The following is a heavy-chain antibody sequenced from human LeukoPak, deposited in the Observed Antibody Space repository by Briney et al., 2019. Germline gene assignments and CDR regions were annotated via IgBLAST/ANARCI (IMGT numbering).Heavy chain of an antibody. J-gene: IGHJ3*02. Sequence: GGSLRLSCAASGFTVSSNYMSWVRQAPGKGLEWVSIIYSDGSTYYADSVKGRFTISRDNSKNTLYLQMNSLRAEETAVYYCARVTFNYFGSGDAFDIWGQGTMVTVSS. CDR2: IYSDGST. D-gene: IGHD3-10*01. CDR3: ARVTFNYFGSGDAFDI. V-gene: IGHV3-66*01. CDR1: GFTVSSNY.